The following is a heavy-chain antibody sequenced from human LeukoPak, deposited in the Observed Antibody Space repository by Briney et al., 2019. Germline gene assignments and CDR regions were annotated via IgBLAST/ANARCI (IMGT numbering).Heavy chain of an antibody. CDR2: IYTSGST. V-gene: IGHV4-61*02. J-gene: IGHJ4*02. CDR3: ARVYIGSYFDY. Sequence: PSETLSLTCTVSGGSISSGSYYWSWIRQPAGKGLEWIGRIYTSGSTNYNPSLKSRVTISVDTSKNQFSLKLSSVIAADTAVYYCARVYIGSYFDYWGQGTLVTVSS. D-gene: IGHD1-26*01. CDR1: GGSISSGSYY.